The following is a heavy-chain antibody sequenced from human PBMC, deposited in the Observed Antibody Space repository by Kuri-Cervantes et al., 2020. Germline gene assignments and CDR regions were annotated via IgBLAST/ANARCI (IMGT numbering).Heavy chain of an antibody. D-gene: IGHD3-16*01. CDR2: IYSGGST. J-gene: IGHJ5*02. Sequence: GESLKISWAASGFTVSSNYMSWVRQAPGKGLEWVSVIYSGGSTYYADSVKGRFTISRDNSKNTLYLQMNSLRAEDTAVYYCARARNFGIVGFDPWGQGTLVTVSS. V-gene: IGHV3-53*01. CDR3: ARARNFGIVGFDP. CDR1: GFTVSSNY.